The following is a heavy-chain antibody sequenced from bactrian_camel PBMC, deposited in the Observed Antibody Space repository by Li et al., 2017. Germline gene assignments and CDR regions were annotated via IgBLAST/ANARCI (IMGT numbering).Heavy chain of an antibody. D-gene: IGHD5*01. CDR3: AAGVRNLSRGSWDVDPIFGY. J-gene: IGHJ4*01. CDR1: EYLFTSYC. CDR2: IYTDDGST. Sequence: LSCAAHEYLFTSYCMGWFRQAPPNEREGIATIYTDDGSTYYGDSVKGRFTISQDNTENTVYLQMTSLKPEDTGMYYCAAGVRNLSRGSWDVDPIFGYWGQGTQVTVS. V-gene: IGHV3S25*01.